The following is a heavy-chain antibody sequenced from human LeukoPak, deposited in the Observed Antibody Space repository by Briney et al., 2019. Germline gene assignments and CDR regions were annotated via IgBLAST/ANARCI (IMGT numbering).Heavy chain of an antibody. V-gene: IGHV4-30-2*01. J-gene: IGHJ6*03. CDR3: ARGHDFWSGYFYYYYYMDV. CDR2: IYHSGST. Sequence: SETLSLTCTVSGGSISSGGYYWSWIRQPPGKGLEWIGYIYHSGSTYYNPSLKSRVTISVDRSKNQFSLKLSSVTAADTAVYYYARGHDFWSGYFYYYYYMDVWGKGTTVTVSS. CDR1: GGSISSGGYY. D-gene: IGHD3-3*01.